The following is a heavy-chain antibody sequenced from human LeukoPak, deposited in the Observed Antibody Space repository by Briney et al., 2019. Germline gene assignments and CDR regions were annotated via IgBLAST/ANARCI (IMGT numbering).Heavy chain of an antibody. D-gene: IGHD6-19*01. CDR2: MYHSGSA. Sequence: SETLSLTCAASGYSISSGYYWGWIRQPPGKGLEWIGYMYHSGSAYYNPSLRSRVTISLDTSQNQFSLKLSSLTAADTAVYYCARSEYSSGWSFDYWGQGTLVTVSS. J-gene: IGHJ4*02. V-gene: IGHV4-38-2*01. CDR1: GYSISSGYY. CDR3: ARSEYSSGWSFDY.